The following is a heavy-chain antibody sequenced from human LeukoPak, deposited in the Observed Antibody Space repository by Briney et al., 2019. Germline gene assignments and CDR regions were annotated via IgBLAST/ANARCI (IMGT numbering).Heavy chain of an antibody. CDR1: GFTFSSYS. V-gene: IGHV3-21*01. Sequence: GGSLRLSCAASGFTFSSYSMNWVRQSPGKGLEWVSSISSSSSYIYYADSVKGRLTISRDNAKNSLYLQMNSLRAEDTAVYYCARDLLGWNYLFDYWGQGTLVTVSS. CDR3: ARDLLGWNYLFDY. CDR2: ISSSSSYI. D-gene: IGHD1-7*01. J-gene: IGHJ4*02.